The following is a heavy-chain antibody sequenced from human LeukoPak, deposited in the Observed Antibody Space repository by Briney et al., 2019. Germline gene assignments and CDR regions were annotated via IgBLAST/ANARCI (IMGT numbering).Heavy chain of an antibody. CDR3: AGGPVSYYMDV. V-gene: IGHV3-30*03. J-gene: IGHJ6*03. Sequence: LSGGSLRLSCTASGFTFSSTGMHWVRQAPGKGLDWVASISYDGSSKKYVDSVKGRFTISRDNAKNTLYLQMNSLRAEDTAVYYCAGGPVSYYMDVWGKGTTVTVSS. CDR1: GFTFSSTG. CDR2: ISYDGSSK. D-gene: IGHD3-16*01.